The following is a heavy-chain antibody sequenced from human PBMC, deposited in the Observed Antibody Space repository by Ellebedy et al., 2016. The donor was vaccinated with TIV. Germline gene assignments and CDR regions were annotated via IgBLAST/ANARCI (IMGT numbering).Heavy chain of an antibody. Sequence: SETLSLTCTVSDDSFGSSRLSWGWIRQPPGKGLEWIGNIYFIGHTYYNPSLRGRVTISLDGPQSQFSLKLTSVTAADTALYYCAEGRSGWYYFDYWGRGTPVTVSS. CDR1: DDSFGSSRLS. J-gene: IGHJ4*02. D-gene: IGHD6-19*01. CDR3: AEGRSGWYYFDY. CDR2: IYFIGHT. V-gene: IGHV4-39*07.